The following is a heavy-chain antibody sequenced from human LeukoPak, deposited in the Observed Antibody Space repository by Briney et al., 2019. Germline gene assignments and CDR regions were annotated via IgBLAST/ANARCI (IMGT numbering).Heavy chain of an antibody. CDR3: ARGTVWGVMDFDY. CDR1: GCSISSGGYY. J-gene: IGHJ4*02. CDR2: IYYSGST. D-gene: IGHD3-16*01. Sequence: SETLSLTCTVSGCSISSGGYYWTWIRQHPGKGLEWIGYIYYSGSTYYNPSLKSRLTMSVDTSKNQFSLKLSSVTAADTGVYYCARGTVWGVMDFDYWGQGTLVSVSS. V-gene: IGHV4-31*03.